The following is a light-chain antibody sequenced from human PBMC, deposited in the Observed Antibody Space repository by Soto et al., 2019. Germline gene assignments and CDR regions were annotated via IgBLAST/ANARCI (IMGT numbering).Light chain of an antibody. CDR3: NSYTSNNTYV. V-gene: IGLV2-14*03. Sequence: QSALTQPASVSGSPGQAITISCSGTSSDVGAFNYVSWYQQHPGEAPKLMIYDVSNRPSGVSNRFSGSKSGNTASLTISGLRAEDEPDYYCNSYTSNNTYVFGTGTKVTVL. CDR2: DVS. J-gene: IGLJ1*01. CDR1: SSDVGAFNY.